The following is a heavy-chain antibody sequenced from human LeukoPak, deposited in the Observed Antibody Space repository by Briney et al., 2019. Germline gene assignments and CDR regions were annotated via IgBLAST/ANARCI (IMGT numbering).Heavy chain of an antibody. Sequence: GGSLRLSCAVSGFTFTRHWMSWVRQAPGKGLEWVANIKPDESEKYYVDFVEGRFTISRDNVKNSLYLLMNSLRAEDTAVYYCVRRRPDKNGYNELDYWGQGTLVIVSS. D-gene: IGHD5-24*01. CDR2: IKPDESEK. CDR3: VRRRPDKNGYNELDY. CDR1: GFTFTRHW. V-gene: IGHV3-7*01. J-gene: IGHJ4*02.